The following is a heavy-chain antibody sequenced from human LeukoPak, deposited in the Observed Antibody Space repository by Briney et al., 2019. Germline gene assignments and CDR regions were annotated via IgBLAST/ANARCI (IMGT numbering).Heavy chain of an antibody. CDR2: INQDDSQI. D-gene: IGHD3-10*01. V-gene: IGHV3-7*01. J-gene: IGHJ4*02. CDR3: AGGYYYLSIFDY. Sequence: GGSLRLSCTASGFSFSNYWVSWVRQAPGKGLEWVANINQDDSQIYYLESVEGRFTITRDNAKNSLHLQMNSLRAEDTAIYYCAGGYYYLSIFDYWGQGTLVTVSS. CDR1: GFSFSNYW.